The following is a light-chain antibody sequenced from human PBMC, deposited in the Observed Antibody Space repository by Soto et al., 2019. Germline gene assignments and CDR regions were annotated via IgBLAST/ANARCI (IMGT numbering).Light chain of an antibody. V-gene: IGKV3-20*01. CDR1: QGIGDT. J-gene: IGKJ1*01. Sequence: VVMRQSPPTLSGSPGGVATLSCRASQGIGDTLAWYQQNSGQAPRLLIYGASSRATGIPDRFSGSGSGTDFTLTISRLEPGDFAVYYCLQYGTFPRTFGQGTKVDIK. CDR2: GAS. CDR3: LQYGTFPRT.